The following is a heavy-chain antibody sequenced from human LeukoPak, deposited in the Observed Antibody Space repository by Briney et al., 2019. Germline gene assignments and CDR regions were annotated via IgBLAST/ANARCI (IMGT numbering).Heavy chain of an antibody. Sequence: SETLSLTCAVSGYSISSGYYWGWIRQPPGKGLEWIGSIYHSGSTFYNPSLKSRVTISVDTSKNQFSLTLSSVTAADTAVYYCARPQEATAMVAFDIWGQGTMVTVSS. CDR3: ARPQEATAMVAFDI. CDR1: GYSISSGYY. D-gene: IGHD2-2*01. V-gene: IGHV4-38-2*01. CDR2: IYHSGST. J-gene: IGHJ3*02.